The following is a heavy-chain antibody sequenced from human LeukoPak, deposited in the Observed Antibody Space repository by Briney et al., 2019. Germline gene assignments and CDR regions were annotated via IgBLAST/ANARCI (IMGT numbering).Heavy chain of an antibody. Sequence: GASVKVSCKASGYTFTSYGISWVRQAPGQGLEWMGWISAYNGNTNYAQKLQGRVTMTTDTSTSTAYMELSSLRSEDTAVYYCARALDYYDSSGPNDAFDIWGQGTMVTVSS. CDR1: GYTFTSYG. CDR2: ISAYNGNT. J-gene: IGHJ3*02. V-gene: IGHV1-18*01. D-gene: IGHD3-22*01. CDR3: ARALDYYDSSGPNDAFDI.